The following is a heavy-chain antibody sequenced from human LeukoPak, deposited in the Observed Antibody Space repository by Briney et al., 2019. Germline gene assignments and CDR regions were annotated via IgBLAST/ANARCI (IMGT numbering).Heavy chain of an antibody. J-gene: IGHJ4*02. D-gene: IGHD2-15*01. V-gene: IGHV1-69*04. CDR2: IIPILGIA. CDR3: ARRWSGGSCYAFDY. CDR1: GGTFSSYA. Sequence: SVKVSCKASGGTFSSYAISWVRQAPGQGLEWMGRIIPILGIANYAQKFQGRVTITADKSTSTAYMELSSLRSEDTAVHYWARRWSGGSCYAFDYWGQGTLVTVSS.